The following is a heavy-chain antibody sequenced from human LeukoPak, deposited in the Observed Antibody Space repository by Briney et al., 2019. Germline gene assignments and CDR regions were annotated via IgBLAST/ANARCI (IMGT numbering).Heavy chain of an antibody. Sequence: SETLSLTCSVSGAPLRSHYWTWIRQSPGKGLEWIGHIYFSETTKYNPSLKSRATISADISKNQFSLKVTSVTAADTAVYYCARPNAAGFTSAFDIWGQGTTVTVSS. CDR2: IYFSETT. CDR3: ARPNAAGFTSAFDI. D-gene: IGHD3-16*01. V-gene: IGHV4-59*08. J-gene: IGHJ3*02. CDR1: GAPLRSHY.